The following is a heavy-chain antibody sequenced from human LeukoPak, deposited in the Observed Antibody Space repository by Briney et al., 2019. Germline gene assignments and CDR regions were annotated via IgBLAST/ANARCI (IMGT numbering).Heavy chain of an antibody. J-gene: IGHJ3*02. V-gene: IGHV3-11*01. CDR2: ISSGGSTI. Sequence: GGSLRLSCAASGFTYSDYRMSWMRQAPGKGLEWVSYISSGGSTIYYADSVKGRFTISRDNAKNSLYLQMNSLRAEDTAVYYCARTGSRAFDIWGQGTMVTVSS. CDR1: GFTYSDYR. CDR3: ARTGSRAFDI. D-gene: IGHD2-15*01.